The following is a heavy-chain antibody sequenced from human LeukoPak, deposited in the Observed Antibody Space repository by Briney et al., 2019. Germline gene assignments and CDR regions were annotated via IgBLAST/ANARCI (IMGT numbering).Heavy chain of an antibody. J-gene: IGHJ6*02. Sequence: SETLSLTCTVSGGSISSSSYYWGWIRQPPGKGLEWIGSIYYSGSTYYNPSLKSRVTISVDTSKNQFSLKLSSVTAADTAVYYCARHEYYYDGSGYSYKYYYYYGMDVWGQGTTVTVSS. V-gene: IGHV4-39*01. CDR1: GGSISSSSYY. D-gene: IGHD3-22*01. CDR3: ARHEYYYDGSGYSYKYYYYYGMDV. CDR2: IYYSGST.